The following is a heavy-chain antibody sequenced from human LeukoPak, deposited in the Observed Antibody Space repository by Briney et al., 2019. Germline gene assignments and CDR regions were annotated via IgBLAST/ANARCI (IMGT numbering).Heavy chain of an antibody. J-gene: IGHJ5*02. V-gene: IGHV4-39*01. CDR2: IYYTGRT. Sequence: SETLSLTCTVSGGSISSSSHSWGWIRQPPGKGLEWTGSIYYTGRTYYNPSLKSRVTISVDTSKNQFSLKLSSATAADTAVYYCAQSLGSSNWIGNWFDPWGQGTLVTVSS. CDR1: GGSISSSSHS. D-gene: IGHD6-13*01. CDR3: AQSLGSSNWIGNWFDP.